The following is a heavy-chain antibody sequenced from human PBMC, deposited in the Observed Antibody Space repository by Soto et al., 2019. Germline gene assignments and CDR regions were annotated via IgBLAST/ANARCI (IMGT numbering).Heavy chain of an antibody. CDR2: ISAYNGNT. CDR3: AREVNDFWSGSHGMDV. V-gene: IGHV1-18*04. J-gene: IGHJ6*02. CDR1: GYTFTSYG. D-gene: IGHD3-3*01. Sequence: ASVKVSCKASGYTFTSYGISWVRQAPGQGLEWMGWISAYNGNTNYAQKLQGRVTMTTDTPTSTAYMELRSLRSDDTAVYYCAREVNDFWSGSHGMDVWGQGTTVTVSS.